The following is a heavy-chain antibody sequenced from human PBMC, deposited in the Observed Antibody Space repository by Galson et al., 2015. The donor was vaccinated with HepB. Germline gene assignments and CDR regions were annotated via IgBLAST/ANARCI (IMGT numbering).Heavy chain of an antibody. CDR2: IDWDDDK. Sequence: PALVKPTQPLTLTCTFSGFSLSTSGMCVSWIRQPPGKALEWLARIDWDDDKYYSTSLKTRLTISKDTSKNPVVLTMSNMDPVDTATYYCARMARGIAAAGTSDYWGQGTLVTVSS. J-gene: IGHJ4*02. V-gene: IGHV2-70*11. D-gene: IGHD6-13*01. CDR1: GFSLSTSGMC. CDR3: ARMARGIAAAGTSDY.